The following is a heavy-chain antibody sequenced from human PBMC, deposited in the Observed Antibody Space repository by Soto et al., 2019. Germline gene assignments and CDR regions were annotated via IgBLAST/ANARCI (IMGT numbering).Heavy chain of an antibody. Sequence: GSLRLSCAASGFTFSSYGMHWVRQAPGKGLEWVAVISYDGSNKYYADSVKGRFTISRDNSKNTLYLQMNSLRAEDTAVYYCAKEFQLTGGFDYWGQGTLVTVSS. J-gene: IGHJ4*02. D-gene: IGHD7-27*01. CDR3: AKEFQLTGGFDY. CDR1: GFTFSSYG. V-gene: IGHV3-30*18. CDR2: ISYDGSNK.